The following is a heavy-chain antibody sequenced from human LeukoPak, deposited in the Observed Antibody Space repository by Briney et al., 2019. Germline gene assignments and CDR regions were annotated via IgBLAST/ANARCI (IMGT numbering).Heavy chain of an antibody. CDR2: INSDGSST. V-gene: IGHV3-74*01. J-gene: IGHJ4*02. CDR1: GFTFSSYW. Sequence: GGSLRLSCAASGFTFSSYWMHWVRQAPGKGLVWVSRINSDGSSTSYADSVKGRFTISRDNSKNTLYLQMNSLRAEDTAVYYCAKDYSSSWYYFDYWGQGTLVTVSS. CDR3: AKDYSSSWYYFDY. D-gene: IGHD6-13*01.